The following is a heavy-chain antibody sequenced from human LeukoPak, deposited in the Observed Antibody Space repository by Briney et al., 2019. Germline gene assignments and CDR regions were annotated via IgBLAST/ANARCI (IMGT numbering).Heavy chain of an antibody. V-gene: IGHV3-7*01. J-gene: IGHJ4*02. CDR2: IKIDGTEK. D-gene: IGHD1-26*01. CDR3: ARRAVGGTDYFDY. CDR1: GFAFGTYW. Sequence: PGGSLRLSCAASGFAFGTYWMTWVRQAPGKGLEWVANIKIDGTEKRYADSVKGRFTISRDNAKNSLYLQMSSLRAEDTAVYYCARRAVGGTDYFDYWGQGTLVTVFS.